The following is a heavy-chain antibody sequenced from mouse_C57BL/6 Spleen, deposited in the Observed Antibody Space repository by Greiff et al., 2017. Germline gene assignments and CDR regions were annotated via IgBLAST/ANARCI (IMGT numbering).Heavy chain of an antibody. CDR3: AREDYAGFDY. CDR1: GFSLTSYG. Sequence: VQLVESGPGLVQPSQSLSITCTVSGFSLTSYGVHWVRQSPGKGLEWLGVIWSGGSTDYNAAFISRLSISKDDSKSQVFFKMHSLQADDTAIYYCAREDYAGFDYWGQGTTLTVSS. D-gene: IGHD2-4*01. V-gene: IGHV2-2*01. CDR2: IWSGGST. J-gene: IGHJ2*01.